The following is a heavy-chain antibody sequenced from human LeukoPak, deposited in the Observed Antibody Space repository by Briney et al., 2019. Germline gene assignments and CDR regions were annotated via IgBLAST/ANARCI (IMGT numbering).Heavy chain of an antibody. J-gene: IGHJ5*02. CDR3: ARGYCSGGSCYWFDP. V-gene: IGHV1-18*01. CDR1: GYTFTSDG. CDR2: ISPYNGNR. Sequence: ASVKVSCKASGYTFTSDGISWVRQAPGQGLEWMGWISPYNGNRNYAQKVEGRVTMTTDTSTNTAYMELRSLRSDDTALYYCARGYCSGGSCYWFDPWGQGTLVTVSS. D-gene: IGHD2-15*01.